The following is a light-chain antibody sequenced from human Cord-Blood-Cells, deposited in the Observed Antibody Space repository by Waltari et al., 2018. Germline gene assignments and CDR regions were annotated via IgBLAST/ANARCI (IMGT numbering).Light chain of an antibody. CDR2: RNK. CDR1: SPNIGSNY. J-gene: IGLJ1*01. CDR3: AAWDDSLSGNYV. Sequence: QSVLTQPPSASGTPGQRVTISCSGSSPNIGSNYVYWYQQLPGTAPKPLIYRNKQRPSGVPDRFSGSKSGTSASLAISGLRSEDEADYYCAAWDDSLSGNYVFGTGTKVTVL. V-gene: IGLV1-47*01.